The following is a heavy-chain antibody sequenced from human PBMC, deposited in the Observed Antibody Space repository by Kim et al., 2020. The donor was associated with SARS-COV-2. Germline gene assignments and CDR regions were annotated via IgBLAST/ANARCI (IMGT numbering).Heavy chain of an antibody. J-gene: IGHJ4*02. CDR2: IIPIFGTA. V-gene: IGHV1-69*13. CDR3: AREGVRGYSGYPFDY. Sequence: SVKVSCKASGGTFSSYAISWVRQAPGQGLEWMGGIIPIFGTANYAQKFQGRVTITADESTSTAYMELSSLRSEDTAVYYCAREGVRGYSGYPFDYWGQGTLVTVSS. CDR1: GGTFSSYA. D-gene: IGHD5-12*01.